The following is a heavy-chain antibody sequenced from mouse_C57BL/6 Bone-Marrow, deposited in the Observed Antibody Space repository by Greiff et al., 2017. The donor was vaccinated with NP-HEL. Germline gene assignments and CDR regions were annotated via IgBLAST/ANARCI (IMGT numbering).Heavy chain of an antibody. J-gene: IGHJ4*01. Sequence: VKLQESGAELARPGASVKLSCKASVYTFTSYGISWVKQRTGQGLEWIGEIYPRSGNTYYNEKFKGKATLTADKSSSTAYLELRSLTSEDSAVYFCARSGYYGRGYAMDYWGQGTSVTVSS. CDR3: ARSGYYGRGYAMDY. D-gene: IGHD1-1*01. V-gene: IGHV1-81*01. CDR2: IYPRSGNT. CDR1: VYTFTSYG.